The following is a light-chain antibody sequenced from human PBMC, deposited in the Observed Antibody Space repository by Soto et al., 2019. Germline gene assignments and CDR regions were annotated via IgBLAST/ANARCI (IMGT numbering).Light chain of an antibody. CDR2: DAS. J-gene: IGKJ4*01. CDR3: QQRSDWPPRLT. Sequence: EIVLTQSPATLSLSPEERATLSCRASQTINNYLAWYQQKPGQAPSLLVYDASYRAIGIPARFSGSGSGTDFTLTISSLEPEDFAVYYCQQRSDWPPRLTFGGGTKVEIK. CDR1: QTINNY. V-gene: IGKV3-11*01.